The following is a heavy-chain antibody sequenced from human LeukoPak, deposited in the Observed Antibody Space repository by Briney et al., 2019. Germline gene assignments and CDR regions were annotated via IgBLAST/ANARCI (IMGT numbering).Heavy chain of an antibody. CDR2: IKSITEGGTM. V-gene: IGHV3-15*01. CDR1: GFSFSTIW. J-gene: IGHJ4*02. Sequence: GGSLRLSCAASGFSFSTIWMNWVRPAPGKGRGWVGRIKSITEGGTMDYAAPVKGRFTISRDDSKNTLYLQMNSLKTEDTAVYYCTTGNSLGRDGNYFFDFWGPGTLVTVSS. CDR3: TTGNSLGRDGNYFFDF. D-gene: IGHD1-7*01.